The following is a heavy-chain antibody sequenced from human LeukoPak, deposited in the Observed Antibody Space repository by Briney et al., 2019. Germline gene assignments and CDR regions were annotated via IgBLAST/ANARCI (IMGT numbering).Heavy chain of an antibody. CDR3: ARGGLRYFDCLSV. D-gene: IGHD3-9*01. V-gene: IGHV4-34*01. CDR1: GGSFIGYY. Sequence: SETLSLTCAVYGGSFIGYYWSWIRPPPGKGLEWIGEINHSGSTNYNPSLKSRVTISVDTSKNQFSLKLSSVTAADTAVYYCARGGLRYFDCLSVWGQGTLVTVSS. CDR2: INHSGST. J-gene: IGHJ4*02.